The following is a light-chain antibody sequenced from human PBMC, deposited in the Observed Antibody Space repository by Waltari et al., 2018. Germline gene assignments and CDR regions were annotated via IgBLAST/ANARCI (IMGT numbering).Light chain of an antibody. CDR1: NIRSEI. CDR3: QVWDSSSDWE. Sequence: SAVRTQPPSISVAPGQPAKITCGGTNIRSEIVPGYHPRPGQAPHLPVFADSARPPGIPDRCAGSHSEDTATLTISRVEAVDEDDYDCQVWDSSSDWEFGEGTKLTV. J-gene: IGLJ2*01. CDR2: ADS. V-gene: IGLV3-21*02.